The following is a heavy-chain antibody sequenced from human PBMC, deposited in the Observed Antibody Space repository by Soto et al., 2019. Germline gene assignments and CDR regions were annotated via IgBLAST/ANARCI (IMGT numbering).Heavy chain of an antibody. CDR2: VHDTGTT. Sequence: QLQLQESGPGLVKPSETLSLTCAVSGGSVSSGGNYWGWTRQSPGKGLEWIGSVHDTGTTPYNPSLTSRVTISVDTSKNQFSLNVNSVTAADTAVYYCARGLSSPSAAGVWGQGTLVTVSS. CDR3: ARGLSSPSAAGV. V-gene: IGHV4-39*01. J-gene: IGHJ4*02. D-gene: IGHD6-6*01. CDR1: GGSVSSGGNY.